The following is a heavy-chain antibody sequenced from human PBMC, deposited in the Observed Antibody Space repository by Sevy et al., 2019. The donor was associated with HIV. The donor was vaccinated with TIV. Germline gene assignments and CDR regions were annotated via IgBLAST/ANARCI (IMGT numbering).Heavy chain of an antibody. CDR1: GYIFGIYD. J-gene: IGHJ4*02. V-gene: IGHV1-18*01. CDR3: ARGRAPDNGRYYFDY. D-gene: IGHD1-26*01. CDR2: ITPYSGDT. Sequence: ASVKVSCKASGYIFGIYDISWVRQAPGQGLEWMGWITPYSGDTNYAQKLHGRVTMTTDTSTRTSYMELSSLTSDDAGVYYCARGRAPDNGRYYFDYWAQRTLVTVSS.